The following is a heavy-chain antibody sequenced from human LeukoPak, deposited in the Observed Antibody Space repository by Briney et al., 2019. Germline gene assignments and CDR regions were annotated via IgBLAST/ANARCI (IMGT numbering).Heavy chain of an antibody. CDR3: ARLIVGATDFDY. CDR2: IIHSGST. V-gene: IGHV4-34*12. Sequence: SETLSLTCAVYGGSFSGYYWSWIRQPPGKGLEWIGEIIHSGSTSYNPSLKSRVTISVDTSKNQFSLKLSSVTAADTAVYYCARLIVGATDFDYWGQGTLVTVSS. D-gene: IGHD1-26*01. J-gene: IGHJ4*02. CDR1: GGSFSGYY.